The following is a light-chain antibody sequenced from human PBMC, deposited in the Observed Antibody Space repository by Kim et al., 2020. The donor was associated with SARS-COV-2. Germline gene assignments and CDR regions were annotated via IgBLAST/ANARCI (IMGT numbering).Light chain of an antibody. CDR2: SAS. V-gene: IGKV1-9*01. CDR3: QQLNSYPLT. CDR1: QGISSY. Sequence: IQLTQSPSSLSASVGDTVTITCRASQGISSYLAWYQQKPGLAPKVLIYSASTLQSGVPSRFSGSGSGTDFTLTISNLQPEDFATYYCQQLNSYPLTFGGGTKVEI. J-gene: IGKJ4*01.